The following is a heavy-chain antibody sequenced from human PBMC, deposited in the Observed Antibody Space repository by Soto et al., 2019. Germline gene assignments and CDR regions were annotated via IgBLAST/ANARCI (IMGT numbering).Heavy chain of an antibody. CDR3: ARGYCSGGSCYGGGYYYYGMDV. V-gene: IGHV4-34*01. CDR1: GGSFSGYY. J-gene: IGHJ6*02. CDR2: INHSGST. Sequence: SETLSLTCAVYGGSFSGYYWSWIRQPPGKGLEWIGEINHSGSTNYNPSLKSRVTISVDTSKNQFSLKLSSVTAADTAVYYCARGYCSGGSCYGGGYYYYGMDVWGQGTTVTSP. D-gene: IGHD2-15*01.